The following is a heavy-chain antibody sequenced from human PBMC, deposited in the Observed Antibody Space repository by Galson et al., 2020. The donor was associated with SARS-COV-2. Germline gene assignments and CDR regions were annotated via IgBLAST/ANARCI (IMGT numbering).Heavy chain of an antibody. Sequence: GESLKISCAASGFPFSTYAMHWVRQAPGKGLEWVAAISYDGSYKHDVDSLKGRFTISRDNSKNTLYLQMNSLRPEDTAVYYCASSPSIAGSGTRFSFQHWGQGNLVTVSS. CDR1: GFPFSTYA. V-gene: IGHV3-30*01. J-gene: IGHJ1*01. CDR3: ASSPSIAGSGTRFSFQH. D-gene: IGHD6-6*01. CDR2: ISYDGSYK.